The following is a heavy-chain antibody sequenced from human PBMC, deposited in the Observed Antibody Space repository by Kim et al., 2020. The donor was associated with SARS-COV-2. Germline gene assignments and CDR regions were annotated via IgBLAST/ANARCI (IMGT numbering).Heavy chain of an antibody. Sequence: ASVKVSCKASGYTFTSYAMHWVRQAPGQRLEWMGWINAGNGNTKYSQKFQGRVTITGDTSASTAYMELSSLRSEDTAVYYCARESPAQYSSSWYRGDAFDIWGQGTMVTVSS. CDR2: INAGNGNT. CDR3: ARESPAQYSSSWYRGDAFDI. CDR1: GYTFTSYA. J-gene: IGHJ3*02. V-gene: IGHV1-3*01. D-gene: IGHD6-13*01.